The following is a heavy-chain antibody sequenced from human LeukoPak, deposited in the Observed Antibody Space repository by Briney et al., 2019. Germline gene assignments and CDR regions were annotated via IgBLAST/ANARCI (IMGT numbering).Heavy chain of an antibody. CDR1: GFTVSSNY. Sequence: GGSLRLSCAASGFTVSSNYMSWVRQAPGKGLEWVSVIYSGGSTYYADSVKGRFTISRDNSKNTLYLQMNSLRAEDTAVYYCASWQTARGYYYYGMDVWGQGTTVTVSS. V-gene: IGHV3-53*01. CDR2: IYSGGST. CDR3: ASWQTARGYYYYGMDV. J-gene: IGHJ6*02. D-gene: IGHD3-10*01.